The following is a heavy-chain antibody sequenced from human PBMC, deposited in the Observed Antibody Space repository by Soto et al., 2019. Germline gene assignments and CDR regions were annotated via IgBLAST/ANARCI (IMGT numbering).Heavy chain of an antibody. CDR3: ARHVGWNDVLNYFDY. CDR1: GGSISSSSYY. CDR2: IYYSGST. V-gene: IGHV4-39*01. D-gene: IGHD1-1*01. J-gene: IGHJ4*02. Sequence: QLQLQESGPGLVKPLETLSLTCTVSGGSISSSSYYWGWIRQPPGKGLEWIGSIYYSGSTYYNPSLKSRVTISVDTSKNQFSLKLSSVTAADTAVYYCARHVGWNDVLNYFDYWGQGTLVTVSS.